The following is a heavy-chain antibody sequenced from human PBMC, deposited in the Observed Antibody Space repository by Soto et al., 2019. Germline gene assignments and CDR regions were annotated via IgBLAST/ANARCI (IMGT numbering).Heavy chain of an antibody. CDR2: INHSGST. CDR3: ARRVLSSSWYGFFDL. D-gene: IGHD6-13*01. V-gene: IGHV4-34*01. J-gene: IGHJ2*01. Sequence: QVQLQQWGAGLLKPSETLSLTCAVYGGSLSGYYWNWVRQPHGKRLEWIGEINHSGSTNYNPYLNSRVTISVDTSKNQFSLKLSSVTAADTAVYYCARRVLSSSWYGFFDLWGRDTLVTVSS. CDR1: GGSLSGYY.